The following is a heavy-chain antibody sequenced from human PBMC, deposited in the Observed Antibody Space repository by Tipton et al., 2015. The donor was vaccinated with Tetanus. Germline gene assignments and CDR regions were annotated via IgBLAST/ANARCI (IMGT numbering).Heavy chain of an antibody. V-gene: IGHV5-51*01. CDR2: IYPGDSDT. D-gene: IGHD3-22*01. CDR3: ARQYYYDSSGYYYYYGMDV. Sequence: QLVQSGAEVKKPGESLKISCKGSGYSFTSYWIGWVRQMPGKGLEWMGIIYPGDSDTRYSPSFQGQVTISADKSISTAYLQWSSLKASDTAMYYCARQYYYDSSGYYYYYGMDVWGQGTTVIVSS. J-gene: IGHJ6*02. CDR1: GYSFTSYW.